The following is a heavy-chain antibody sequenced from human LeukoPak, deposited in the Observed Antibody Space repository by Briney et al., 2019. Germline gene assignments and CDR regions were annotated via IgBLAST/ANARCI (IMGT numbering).Heavy chain of an antibody. J-gene: IGHJ6*02. Sequence: SETLSLTCTVSGVSISPYYWSWIRQAPGKGLEWIGYIYYSGSTTYNPSLKSRVTMSVDTSKIQFSLKLSSVTAADTAVYYCARLLSGHDSGSKYFYGMDVWGQGTTVTVSS. V-gene: IGHV4-59*08. CDR3: ARLLSGHDSGSKYFYGMDV. CDR2: IYYSGST. CDR1: GVSISPYY. D-gene: IGHD3-10*01.